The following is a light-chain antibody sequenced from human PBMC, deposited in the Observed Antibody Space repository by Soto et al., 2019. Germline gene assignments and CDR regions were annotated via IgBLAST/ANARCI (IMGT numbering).Light chain of an antibody. CDR3: QQYGRSGT. Sequence: EIVLTQSPGTLSLSPGERATLSCRASQSVSRTDLAWYQQKPVQAPRLLLYATSSRATGIPDRFSGSGSGPDFTLTIRRLEPEDFAVYYCQQYGRSGTFGQGTKVDIK. CDR1: QSVSRTD. J-gene: IGKJ1*01. CDR2: ATS. V-gene: IGKV3-20*01.